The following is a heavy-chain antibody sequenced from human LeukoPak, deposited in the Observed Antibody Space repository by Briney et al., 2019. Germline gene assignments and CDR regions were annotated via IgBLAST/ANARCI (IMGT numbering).Heavy chain of an antibody. CDR1: GFTFSSYG. D-gene: IGHD5-18*01. J-gene: IGHJ3*02. Sequence: GGSLRLCCAASGFTFSSYGMHWVRQAPGKGLEWVAFIRYDGSNKYYADSVKGRFTISRDNSKNTLYLQMNSLRAEDTAVYYCAKLSVRDTAMVHAAFDIWGQGTMVTVSS. CDR2: IRYDGSNK. V-gene: IGHV3-30*02. CDR3: AKLSVRDTAMVHAAFDI.